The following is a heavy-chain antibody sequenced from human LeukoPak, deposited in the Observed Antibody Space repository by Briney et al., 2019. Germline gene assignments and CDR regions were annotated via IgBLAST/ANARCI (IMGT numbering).Heavy chain of an antibody. CDR2: IYYSGST. CDR1: GGSISSSSYY. V-gene: IGHV4-39*01. Sequence: PSETLSLTCTVSGGSISSSSYYWGWIRQPPGKGLEWIGSIYYSGSTYYNPSLKSRVTISVDTSKNQFSLKLSSVTAADTAVYYCARSSGSGSYFDYWGQGTLVTVSS. CDR3: ARSSGSGSYFDY. D-gene: IGHD3-10*01. J-gene: IGHJ4*02.